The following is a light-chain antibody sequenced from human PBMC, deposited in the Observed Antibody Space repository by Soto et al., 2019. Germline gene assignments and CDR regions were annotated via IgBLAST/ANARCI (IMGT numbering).Light chain of an antibody. CDR1: SRDVGGYNY. Sequence: QSVLTQPASVSGSPGQSITISCTGTSRDVGGYNYVSWYQHHPGKAPELIIFEVSNRPSGVSLRFSGSKSGNTASLTVSGLQAEDEADYYCSSYSSSSTLVVFGGGTQLTVL. J-gene: IGLJ2*01. CDR2: EVS. CDR3: SSYSSSSTLVV. V-gene: IGLV2-14*01.